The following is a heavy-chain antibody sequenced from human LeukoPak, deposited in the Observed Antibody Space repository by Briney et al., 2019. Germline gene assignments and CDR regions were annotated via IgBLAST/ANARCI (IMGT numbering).Heavy chain of an antibody. Sequence: GASVKVSCKASGGTFSSYVISWVRQAPGKGLEWVSVIYSDGSTYYADSVKGRFTISRDNSKNTLDLQMTGLRAEDTAVYYCARERGRGRDSPWFDYWGQGTLVTVSS. CDR2: IYSDGST. V-gene: IGHV3-53*01. J-gene: IGHJ4*02. D-gene: IGHD1-26*01. CDR1: GGTFSSYV. CDR3: ARERGRGRDSPWFDY.